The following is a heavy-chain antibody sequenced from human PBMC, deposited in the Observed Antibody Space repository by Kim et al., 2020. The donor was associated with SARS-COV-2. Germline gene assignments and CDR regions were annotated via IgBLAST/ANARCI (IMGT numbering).Heavy chain of an antibody. J-gene: IGHJ4*02. CDR2: SP. V-gene: IGHV1-46*01. D-gene: IGHD6-13*01. Sequence: SPTHAKKCQCRLTMTREPSASTVYMDLSSLRSEDTAVYYCARDAGPGFDFWGQGTLVTVSS. CDR3: ARDAGPGFDF.